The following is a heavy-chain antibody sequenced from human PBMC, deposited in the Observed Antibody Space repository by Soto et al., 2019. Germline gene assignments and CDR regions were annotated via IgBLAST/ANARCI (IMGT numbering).Heavy chain of an antibody. CDR1: GFTFSSYA. J-gene: IGHJ6*02. CDR2: KSYDGSNK. D-gene: IGHD3-3*01. CDR3: ARAGGEYYDFWSYLLYYGMDV. Sequence: QVQLVESGGGVVQPGGSLRLSCAASGFTFSSYAMQWVRQAPGKGLEWVAVKSYDGSNKHYADSVKGRFTISRDNSKNTLYLQMNSLRAEDTAVYYCARAGGEYYDFWSYLLYYGMDVWGQGTTVTVSS. V-gene: IGHV3-30-3*01.